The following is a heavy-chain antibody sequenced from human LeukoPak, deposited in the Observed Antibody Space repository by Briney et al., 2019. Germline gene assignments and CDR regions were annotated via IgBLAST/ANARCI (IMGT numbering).Heavy chain of an antibody. CDR1: GESLSGYY. J-gene: IGHJ4*02. D-gene: IGHD3-16*02. CDR3: VRGAGHYDPPWGTFRPVYYDF. V-gene: IGHV4-34*01. CDR2: VNQRGLT. Sequence: PSETLSLTCAVFGESLSGYYWSWIRQTPGKGLEWIGDVNQRGLTNYNPSLQSRAAISGDTSKRLVSLSLTSVTAADSAIYYCVRGAGHYDPPWGTFRPVYYDFWGPGSLVTVSS.